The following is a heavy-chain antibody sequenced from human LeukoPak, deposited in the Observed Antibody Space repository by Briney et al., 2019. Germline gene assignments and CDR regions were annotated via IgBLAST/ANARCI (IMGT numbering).Heavy chain of an antibody. CDR1: GFTFSSYA. CDR2: ISYDGSNK. J-gene: IGHJ4*02. Sequence: GGSLRLSCAASGFTFSSYAMHWVRQAPGKGLEWVAVISYDGSNKYYADSVKGRFTISRDNSKNTLYLQMNSLRAEDAAVYYCAVVNSGYVDYWDQGTLVTVSS. CDR3: AVVNSGYVDY. V-gene: IGHV3-30*04. D-gene: IGHD1-26*01.